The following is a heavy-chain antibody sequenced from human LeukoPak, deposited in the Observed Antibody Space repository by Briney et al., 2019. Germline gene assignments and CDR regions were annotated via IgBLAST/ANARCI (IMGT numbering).Heavy chain of an antibody. V-gene: IGHV3-11*04. CDR3: ARGTYTAVDY. CDR1: GFTFSDSY. J-gene: IGHJ4*02. CDR2: ISGSSGTI. D-gene: IGHD5-18*01. Sequence: GGSLRLXCAASGFTFSDSYMSWLRQAPGKGLECVSYISGSSGTIYYADSAKGRFTISRDNAKNSLYLQMNSLRAEDTAVYYCARGTYTAVDYWGQGTLVTVSS.